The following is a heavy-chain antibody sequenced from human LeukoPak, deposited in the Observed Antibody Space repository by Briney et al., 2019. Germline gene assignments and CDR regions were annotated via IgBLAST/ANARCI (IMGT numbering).Heavy chain of an antibody. J-gene: IGHJ5*02. CDR3: ARSLVVVPAAMLNWFDP. V-gene: IGHV3-21*01. Sequence: PGGSLRLSCAASGFTFSSYSMNWVRQAPGKGLEWVSSISSSSSYIYYADSVKGRFTISRDNAKNSLYLQMNSLRAEDTAVYYCARSLVVVPAAMLNWFDPWGQGTLVTVSS. D-gene: IGHD2-2*01. CDR1: GFTFSSYS. CDR2: ISSSSSYI.